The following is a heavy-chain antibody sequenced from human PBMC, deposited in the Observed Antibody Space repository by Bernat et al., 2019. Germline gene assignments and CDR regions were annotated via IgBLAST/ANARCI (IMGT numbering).Heavy chain of an antibody. CDR3: ARDHQCLAFDGMGV. D-gene: IGHD6-19*01. CDR2: ISAHNGNT. J-gene: IGHJ6*04. Sequence: QVQLVQSGPEVKKPGASVKVSCKAPGYTFIHYDITWVRQAPGQGLEWVGRISAHNGNTNYGQKVQGRVTMTTDTSTSTAYMELRRLRSNDTAVYYCARDHQCLAFDGMGVWGKGTTVNVSS. V-gene: IGHV1-18*01. CDR1: GYTFIHYD.